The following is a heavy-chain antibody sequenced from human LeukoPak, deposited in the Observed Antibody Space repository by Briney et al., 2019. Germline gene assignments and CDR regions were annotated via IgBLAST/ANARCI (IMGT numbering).Heavy chain of an antibody. J-gene: IGHJ4*02. V-gene: IGHV1-2*02. Sequence: ASVKVSCKASGYTFTGYYIHWVRQAPGQGLEWMGWINPNSGATNYAPRFQGRVTMTRYTSINTAYMDLSSLRSDDTAVYYCAREGLAAADPYYFDYWGQGTLVTVSS. CDR3: AREGLAAADPYYFDY. D-gene: IGHD6-13*01. CDR2: INPNSGAT. CDR1: GYTFTGYY.